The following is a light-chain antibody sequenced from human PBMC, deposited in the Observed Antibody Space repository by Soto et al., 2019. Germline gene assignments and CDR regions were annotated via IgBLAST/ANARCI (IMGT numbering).Light chain of an antibody. CDR1: SSNIGSNT. Sequence: QSVLTQPPSMSGTPGQRVTISCSGSSSNIGSNTVNWYQQLPGTAPKLLIYSSDQRPSGVPDRVSGSKPGTSASLAISGLQPEDEADYYCAASHDSRNGWVFGGGTKLTVL. V-gene: IGLV1-44*01. J-gene: IGLJ3*02. CDR3: AASHDSRNGWV. CDR2: SSD.